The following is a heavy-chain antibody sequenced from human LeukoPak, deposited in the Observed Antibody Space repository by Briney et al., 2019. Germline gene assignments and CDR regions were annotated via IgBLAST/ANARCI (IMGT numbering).Heavy chain of an antibody. Sequence: SETLSLTCTVSGGSISSYYWSWIRQPPGKGLEWIGYIYYSGSTYYNPSLKSRVTISVDTSKNQFSLKLSSVTAADTAVYYCARVRIMITFGGVIAKHFDYWGQGTLVTVSS. J-gene: IGHJ4*02. D-gene: IGHD3-16*02. CDR2: IYYSGST. CDR1: GGSISSYY. CDR3: ARVRIMITFGGVIAKHFDY. V-gene: IGHV4-59*08.